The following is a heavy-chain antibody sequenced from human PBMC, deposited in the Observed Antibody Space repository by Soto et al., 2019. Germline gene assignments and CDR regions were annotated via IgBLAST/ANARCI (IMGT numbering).Heavy chain of an antibody. CDR2: ISYDGSNK. CDR3: ARVDCSGGSCYSGDY. V-gene: IGHV3-30-3*01. Sequence: QVQLVESGGGVVQPGRSLRLSCAASRFTFSSYAMHWVRQAPGKGLEWVAVISYDGSNKYYADSVKGRFTISRDNSKNTLYLQMNSLRAEDTAVYYCARVDCSGGSCYSGDYWGQGTLVTVSS. D-gene: IGHD2-15*01. J-gene: IGHJ4*02. CDR1: RFTFSSYA.